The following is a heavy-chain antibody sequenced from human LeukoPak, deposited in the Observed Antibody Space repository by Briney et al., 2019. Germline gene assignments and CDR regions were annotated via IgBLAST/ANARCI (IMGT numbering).Heavy chain of an antibody. CDR1: GFTFNSYS. CDR3: AKLPGRYCSGGSCYLDY. D-gene: IGHD2-15*01. J-gene: IGHJ4*02. Sequence: GSLRLSCAASGFTFNSYSMNWVRQTPGKGLEWVSSISSSSGYINYADSVKGRFTVSRDNAKNSLYLQMNSLRAEDTAAYYCAKLPGRYCSGGSCYLDYWGQGTLVTVSS. CDR2: ISSSSGYI. V-gene: IGHV3-21*01.